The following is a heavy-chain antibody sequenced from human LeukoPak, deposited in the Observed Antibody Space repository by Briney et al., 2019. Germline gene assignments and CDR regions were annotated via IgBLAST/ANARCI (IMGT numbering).Heavy chain of an antibody. V-gene: IGHV4-4*07. CDR2: ISTSGSN. Sequence: SETLSLTCTVSGGSISNYYSSWIRQPAGKGLDWIGHISTSGSNNYNPPLKSRVSMSVDTSKNQFSLKLSSVTAADTAVYYCATRIGGGSSYYFDYWGQGTLVTVSS. CDR3: ATRIGGGSSYYFDY. J-gene: IGHJ4*02. D-gene: IGHD6-6*01. CDR1: GGSISNYY.